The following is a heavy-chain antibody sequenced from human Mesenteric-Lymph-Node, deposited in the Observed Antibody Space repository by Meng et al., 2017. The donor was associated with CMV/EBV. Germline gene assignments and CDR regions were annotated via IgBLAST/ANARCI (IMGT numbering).Heavy chain of an antibody. D-gene: IGHD2-2*01. CDR3: MIHPVVPATY. Sequence: GGSLRLSCAASGFTFSSYGMHWVRQAPGKGLEWVAFIRYDGSNKYYADSVKGRFTISRDNSKNTLYLQMNSLRAEDTAVYYCMIHPVVPATYWGQGTLVTVSS. V-gene: IGHV3-30*02. CDR2: IRYDGSNK. CDR1: GFTFSSYG. J-gene: IGHJ4*02.